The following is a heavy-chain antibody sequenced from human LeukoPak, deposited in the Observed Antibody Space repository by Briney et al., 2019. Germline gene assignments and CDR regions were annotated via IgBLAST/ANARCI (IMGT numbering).Heavy chain of an antibody. Sequence: QTGGSLRLSCAASGFTFSSYWMSWVRQAPGKGLEWVANIRQDGSVQNYVDSVKDRFTISRDNPKNSVYLQMSSLRAEDTAVYYCLVTTRSRGFDYWGQGTLVTVSS. D-gene: IGHD1/OR15-1a*01. CDR2: IRQDGSVQ. J-gene: IGHJ4*02. CDR1: GFTFSSYW. V-gene: IGHV3-7*01. CDR3: LVTTRSRGFDY.